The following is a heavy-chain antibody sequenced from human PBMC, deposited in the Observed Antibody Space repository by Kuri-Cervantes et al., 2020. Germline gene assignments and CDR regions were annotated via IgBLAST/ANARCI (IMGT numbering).Heavy chain of an antibody. CDR2: TSYDGSNK. D-gene: IGHD1-26*01. Sequence: GESLKISCAASGFTFSSYAMHWVRQAPGKGLEWVAVTSYDGSNKYYADSVKGRFTISRGNAKNSLYLQMNSLRAEDTAVYYCARPSGSYSLLDAFDIWGQGTMVTVSS. V-gene: IGHV3-30-3*01. J-gene: IGHJ3*02. CDR1: GFTFSSYA. CDR3: ARPSGSYSLLDAFDI.